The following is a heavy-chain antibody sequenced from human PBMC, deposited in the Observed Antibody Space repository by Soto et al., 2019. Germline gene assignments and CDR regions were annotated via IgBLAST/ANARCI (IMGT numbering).Heavy chain of an antibody. CDR3: ARRWRLTSRYQCKQDYEK. D-gene: IGHD2-2*01. V-gene: IGHV1-69*13. CDR2: IIPIFGTA. Sequence: SLKVSCNASGGTCSSYAISWVRQAPGQGLEWMGGIIPIFGTANYAQKFQGRVTITADESTSTAYMELSSLRSEDTAVYYCARRWRLTSRYQCKQDYEKWCEGTM. CDR1: GGTCSSYA. J-gene: IGHJ3*01.